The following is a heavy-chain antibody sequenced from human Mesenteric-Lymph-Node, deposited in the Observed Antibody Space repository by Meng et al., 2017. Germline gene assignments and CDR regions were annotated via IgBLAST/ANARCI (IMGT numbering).Heavy chain of an antibody. J-gene: IGHJ4*02. Sequence: SETLSLTCTVSGGSISRGGYYWSWIRQHPGKGLVWIGYIYYSGSTYYNPSLKSRVTISIDTSKIQFSLKLSSVTAADTAVYYCARTDPVQPFDYWGQGTLDTVSS. CDR3: ARTDPVQPFDY. CDR1: GGSISRGGYY. CDR2: IYYSGST. V-gene: IGHV4-31*03.